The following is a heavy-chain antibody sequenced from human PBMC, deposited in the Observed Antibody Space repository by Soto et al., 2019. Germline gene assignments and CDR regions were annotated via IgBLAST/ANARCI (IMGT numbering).Heavy chain of an antibody. J-gene: IGHJ3*02. Sequence: ASVKVSCKASGYTFTSYGISWVRQAPGQGLEWMGWISAYDGNTNYAQKLQGRVTMTTDTSTSTAYMELRSLRSDDTAVYYCARDFGYGGNDPDAFDIWGQGTMVTVSS. CDR2: ISAYDGNT. CDR3: ARDFGYGGNDPDAFDI. CDR1: GYTFTSYG. V-gene: IGHV1-18*04. D-gene: IGHD4-17*01.